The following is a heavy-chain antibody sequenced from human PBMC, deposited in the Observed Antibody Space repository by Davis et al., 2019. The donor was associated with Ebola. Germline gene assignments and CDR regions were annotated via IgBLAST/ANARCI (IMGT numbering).Heavy chain of an antibody. D-gene: IGHD3-3*01. V-gene: IGHV4-39*01. Sequence: PSETLSLTCTVSGDSISSSSYFWGWVRQPPGKGLDWIGNIYYTGTTYYSTSLKSRVTLSIDTSKNQLSLEVRSVTAADTAVHYCARLINPYRNIEPTIFGAFDIWGRGTVVTVSS. J-gene: IGHJ3*02. CDR2: IYYTGTT. CDR3: ARLINPYRNIEPTIFGAFDI. CDR1: GDSISSSSYF.